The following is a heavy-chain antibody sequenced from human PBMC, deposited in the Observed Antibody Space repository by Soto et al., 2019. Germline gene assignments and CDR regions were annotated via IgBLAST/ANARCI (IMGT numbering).Heavy chain of an antibody. V-gene: IGHV1-69*01. CDR2: IIPIFGTA. D-gene: IGHD2-2*01. J-gene: IGHJ4*02. Sequence: QVQLVXXXXEVKKPGSSVKVSCKASGGTXXXYAISWVRQAPGXXXXWXGGIIPIFGTANYAQKFQGRVTITADESTSTAYMELSSLRSEDTAVYYCCRCSSTSCYLPFDYWGQGTLVTVSS. CDR3: CRCSSTSCYLPFDY. CDR1: GGTXXXYA.